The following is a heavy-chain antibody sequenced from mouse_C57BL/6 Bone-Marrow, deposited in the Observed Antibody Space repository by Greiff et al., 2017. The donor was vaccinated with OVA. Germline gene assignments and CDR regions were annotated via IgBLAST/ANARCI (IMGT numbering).Heavy chain of an antibody. D-gene: IGHD2-4*01. Sequence: EVQLQQSGPGLVKPSQSLSLTCSVTGYSITSGYYWNWIRQFPGNKLEWMGYISYDGSNNYNPSLKNRISITRDTSKNQFFLKLNSVTTEDTATYDCARGKRREAFYYDDAWFAYWGQGTLVTVSA. CDR1: GYSITSGYY. V-gene: IGHV3-6*01. J-gene: IGHJ3*01. CDR3: ARGKRREAFYYDDAWFAY. CDR2: ISYDGSN.